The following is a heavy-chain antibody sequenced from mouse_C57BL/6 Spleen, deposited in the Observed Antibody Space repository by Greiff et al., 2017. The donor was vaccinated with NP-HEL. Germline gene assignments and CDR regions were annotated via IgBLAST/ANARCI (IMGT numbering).Heavy chain of an antibody. CDR1: GFSLTSYA. V-gene: IGHV2-9-1*01. J-gene: IGHJ1*03. CDR3: ARNRIYDGYYVCWYFDV. CDR2: IWTGGGT. D-gene: IGHD2-3*01. Sequence: VKVVESGPGLVAPSQSLPITCTVSGFSLTSYAISWVRQPPGKGLEWLGVIWTGGGTNYNSALKSRLSISKDNSKSQVFLKMNSLQTDDTARYYCARNRIYDGYYVCWYFDVWGTETTVTVSS.